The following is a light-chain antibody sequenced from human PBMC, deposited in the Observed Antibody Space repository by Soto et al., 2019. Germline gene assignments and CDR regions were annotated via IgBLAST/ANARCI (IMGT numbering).Light chain of an antibody. CDR3: RSYPSTSPRP. J-gene: IGLJ1*01. Sequence: QSVLTQPASVSGSPGQSITISCTGTSSDVGGYNYVSWYQQHPGKAPKLMIYEVSNRPSGVSNRFSGSKSGNTASLTISGLQAEDEADYYCRSYPSTSPRPLGTGIKVTVL. V-gene: IGLV2-14*01. CDR2: EVS. CDR1: SSDVGGYNY.